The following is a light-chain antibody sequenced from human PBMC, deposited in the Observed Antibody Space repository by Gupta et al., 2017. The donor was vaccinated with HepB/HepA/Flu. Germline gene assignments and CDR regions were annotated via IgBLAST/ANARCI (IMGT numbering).Light chain of an antibody. V-gene: IGKV4-1*01. J-gene: IGKJ4*01. CDR3: EQAYSTLT. CDR1: QSGLYRSNSKNY. CDR2: WAS. Sequence: DIVMTQSPDSLSVSLGERATINCKSSQSGLYRSNSKNYLDWYQQKPGQPPKLLIYWASNRESGVTGRFSGRGPGTDFTLTISSRQDEDVAVYYGEQAYSTLTSGRGTKVDIK.